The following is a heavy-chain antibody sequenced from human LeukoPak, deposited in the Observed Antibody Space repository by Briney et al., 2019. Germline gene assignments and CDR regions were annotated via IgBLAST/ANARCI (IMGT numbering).Heavy chain of an antibody. CDR1: GYTFTGYY. V-gene: IGHV1-2*02. D-gene: IGHD3-22*01. CDR3: ARADSITMIVVVINDGAFDI. Sequence: ASVKVSCKASGYTFTGYYMHWVRQAPGQGLEWMGWINPNSGGTNYAQKFQGRVTMTRDTSISTAYMELSRLRSDDTAVYYCARADSITMIVVVINDGAFDIWGQGTMVTVSS. J-gene: IGHJ3*02. CDR2: INPNSGGT.